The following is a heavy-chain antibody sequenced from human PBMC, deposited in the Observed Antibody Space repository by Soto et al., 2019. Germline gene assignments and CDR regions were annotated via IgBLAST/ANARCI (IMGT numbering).Heavy chain of an antibody. V-gene: IGHV3-74*01. J-gene: IGHJ6*02. CDR1: GFTFSSYW. CDR2: INSDGSST. D-gene: IGHD5-12*01. CDR3: ARDRRVEMATYYYYYGMDV. Sequence: EVQLVESGGGLVQPGGSLRLSCAASGFTFSSYWMHWVRQAPGKGLVWVSRINSDGSSTSYADSVKGRFTISRDNAKNTLYLQMNSLRAEDTAVYYCARDRRVEMATYYYYYGMDVWDQGTTVTVSS.